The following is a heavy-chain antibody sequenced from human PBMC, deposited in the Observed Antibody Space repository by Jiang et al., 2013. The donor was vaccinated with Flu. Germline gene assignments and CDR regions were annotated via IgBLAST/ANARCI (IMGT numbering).Heavy chain of an antibody. CDR3: ARSVTRADAFNI. CDR1: GSTVSSFT. D-gene: IGHD3-16*02. Sequence: SGAEVKKPGSSVKVSCKASGSTVSSFTITWVRQAPGQGLEWVGVIVPIFGTTKYAQKFQGRVTITADESTGTAYMELSSLRPEDTAVYYCARSVTRADAFNIWGQGTM. CDR2: IVPIFGTT. J-gene: IGHJ3*02. V-gene: IGHV1-69*01.